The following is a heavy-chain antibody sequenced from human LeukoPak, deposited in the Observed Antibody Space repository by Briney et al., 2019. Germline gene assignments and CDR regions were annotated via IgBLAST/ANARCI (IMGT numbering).Heavy chain of an antibody. Sequence: GGSLRLSCAASGFTFSSYEMNWARQAPGKGLEWVSYISSSGSTIYYADSVKGRFTISRDNAKNSLYLQMNSLRAEDTAVYYCAKVRAMVRGVIINPLDYWGQGTLVTVSS. V-gene: IGHV3-48*03. D-gene: IGHD3-10*01. J-gene: IGHJ4*02. CDR2: ISSSGSTI. CDR3: AKVRAMVRGVIINPLDY. CDR1: GFTFSSYE.